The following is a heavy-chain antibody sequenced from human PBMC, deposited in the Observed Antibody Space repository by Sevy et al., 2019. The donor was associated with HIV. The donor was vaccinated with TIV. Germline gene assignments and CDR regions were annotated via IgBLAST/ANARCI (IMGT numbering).Heavy chain of an antibody. V-gene: IGHV3-30-3*01. CDR1: GITFSSHA. J-gene: IGHJ4*02. CDR2: ISYDGSNK. Sequence: GGSLRLSCAASGITFSSHAMHWVRQAPGKGLEWVTVISYDGSNKYYADSVKGRFTISRDNSKNTLYLQMNSLRAEDTAVYYCARDQYYDSSGSPYFDYWGQGTLVTVSS. CDR3: ARDQYYDSSGSPYFDY. D-gene: IGHD3-22*01.